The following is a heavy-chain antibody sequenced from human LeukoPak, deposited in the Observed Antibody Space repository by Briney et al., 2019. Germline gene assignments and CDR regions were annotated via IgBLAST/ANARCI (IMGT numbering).Heavy chain of an antibody. V-gene: IGHV3-66*01. CDR1: GFTVSSNY. D-gene: IGHD1-26*01. J-gene: IGHJ4*02. Sequence: PGGSLRLSCAASGFTVSSNYMSWVRQAPGKGLEWVSVIYSGGSTYYADSVKGRFTISRDNSKNTLYLQMNSLRAEDTAVYYCARESDSGGRTFDYWGQGTLVTVSS. CDR2: IYSGGST. CDR3: ARESDSGGRTFDY.